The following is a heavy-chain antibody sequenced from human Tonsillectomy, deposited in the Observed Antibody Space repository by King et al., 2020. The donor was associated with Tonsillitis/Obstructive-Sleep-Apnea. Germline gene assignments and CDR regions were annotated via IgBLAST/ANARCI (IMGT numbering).Heavy chain of an antibody. Sequence: VQLVESGGGLVKPGGSLRLSCAASGFTFSNAWMILVRQAPGKGLEVVGRLKSKSSGGTTDYAAPVKGRFTISGDDSKNALYLQMNSLKTEDTAVYYCTSSLTTRGAFDIWGQGTMVTVSS. D-gene: IGHD2-2*01. CDR3: TSSLTTRGAFDI. J-gene: IGHJ3*02. CDR1: GFTFSNAW. CDR2: LKSKSSGGTT. V-gene: IGHV3-15*01.